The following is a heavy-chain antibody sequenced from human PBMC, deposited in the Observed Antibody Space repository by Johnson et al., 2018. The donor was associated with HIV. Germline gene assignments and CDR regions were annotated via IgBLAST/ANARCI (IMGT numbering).Heavy chain of an antibody. Sequence: VQLVESGGGLVQPGGSLRLSCAASGFNFDDHDMTWVRQAPGKGLEWVSGINWNGGRTSYVDFVKGRGTISRDNAKKSLYLQMNSLRAEDTAVYYCARGGYSSSWYVEVAKIGVFDIWGQGTMVTVSS. D-gene: IGHD6-13*01. V-gene: IGHV3-20*04. J-gene: IGHJ3*02. CDR1: GFNFDDHD. CDR2: INWNGGRT. CDR3: ARGGYSSSWYVEVAKIGVFDI.